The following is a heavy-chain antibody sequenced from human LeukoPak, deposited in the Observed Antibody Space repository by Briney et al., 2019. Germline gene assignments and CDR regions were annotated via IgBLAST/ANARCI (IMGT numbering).Heavy chain of an antibody. CDR1: GFSFRVNY. Sequence: GGSLRLSCADSGFSFRVNYMSSVPQAPGKGLEWVSTINRDGPTFHADSVKGRFTISRDNSRNTLYLQMNSLRAEDTAVYYCGRGGYDIYDWGQGTTVSVSS. V-gene: IGHV3-66*01. CDR3: GRGGYDIYD. J-gene: IGHJ6*02. D-gene: IGHD2-2*01. CDR2: INRDGPT.